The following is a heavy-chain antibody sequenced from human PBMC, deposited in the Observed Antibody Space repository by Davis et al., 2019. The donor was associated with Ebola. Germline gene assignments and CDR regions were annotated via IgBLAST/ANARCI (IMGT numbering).Heavy chain of an antibody. CDR3: ARGSQWLGPDY. CDR1: GGSFSTYY. Sequence: SETLSLTCTVSGGSFSTYYWSCVRQHPWKGLAWVGYIYYSGTTHYNPSLRGRVTISVDTSKKHFSRKLGSVTAADTAVYYCARGSQWLGPDYWGQGTLVTVSS. D-gene: IGHD6-19*01. CDR2: IYYSGTT. J-gene: IGHJ4*02. V-gene: IGHV4-59*01.